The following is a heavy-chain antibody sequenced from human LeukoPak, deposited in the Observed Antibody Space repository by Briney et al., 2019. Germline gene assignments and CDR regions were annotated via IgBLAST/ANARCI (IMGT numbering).Heavy chain of an antibody. J-gene: IGHJ4*02. CDR2: INTNTGNP. Sequence: ASVKVSCKASGYTFTSYAMNWVRQAPGQGLEWMGWINTNTGNPTYAQGFTGRFVFSLDTSVSTAYLQISSLKAEDTAVYYCARGIIVRGVITTPPFDYWGQGTLVTVSS. V-gene: IGHV7-4-1*02. CDR3: ARGIIVRGVITTPPFDY. CDR1: GYTFTSYA. D-gene: IGHD3-10*01.